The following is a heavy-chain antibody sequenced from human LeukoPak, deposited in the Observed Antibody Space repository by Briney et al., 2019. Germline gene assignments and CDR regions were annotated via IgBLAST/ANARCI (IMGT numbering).Heavy chain of an antibody. D-gene: IGHD6-19*01. V-gene: IGHV1-3*01. CDR2: INAGNGNT. J-gene: IGHJ3*02. Sequence: ASVKVSCKASGYTFTSYAMHWVRRAPGQRLEWMGWINAGNGNTKYSQKFQGRVTITRDTSASTAYMELSSLRSEDTAVYYCARDRQWLPKGAFDIWGQGTMVTVSS. CDR1: GYTFTSYA. CDR3: ARDRQWLPKGAFDI.